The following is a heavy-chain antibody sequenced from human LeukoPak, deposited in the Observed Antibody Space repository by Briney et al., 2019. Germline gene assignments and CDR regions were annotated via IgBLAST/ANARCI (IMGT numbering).Heavy chain of an antibody. Sequence: GGSLRLSCAASGFTVSSYAMSWVRQAPGKGLEWVSAISGSGVDTYYADSVKGRFTISRDTSKNTLYLQMNSLRAEETAVYYCVKETSYYYVSSGEGNAFDIWGQGTMVTVSS. V-gene: IGHV3-23*01. D-gene: IGHD3-22*01. J-gene: IGHJ3*02. CDR3: VKETSYYYVSSGEGNAFDI. CDR1: GFTVSSYA. CDR2: ISGSGVDT.